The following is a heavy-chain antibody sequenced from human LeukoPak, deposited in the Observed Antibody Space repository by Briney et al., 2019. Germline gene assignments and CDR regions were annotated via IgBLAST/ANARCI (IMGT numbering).Heavy chain of an antibody. CDR1: GGSISSYY. CDR3: ARVSMTTVVTLDY. J-gene: IGHJ4*02. CDR2: IYYSGST. V-gene: IGHV4-59*01. D-gene: IGHD4-23*01. Sequence: PSETLSLTCTVSGGSISSYYWSWIRQPPGKGLEWIGYIYYSGSTNYNPSLKSRVTISVATSKNQFSLKLRSVTAADTAVYYCARVSMTTVVTLDYWGQGTLVTVSS.